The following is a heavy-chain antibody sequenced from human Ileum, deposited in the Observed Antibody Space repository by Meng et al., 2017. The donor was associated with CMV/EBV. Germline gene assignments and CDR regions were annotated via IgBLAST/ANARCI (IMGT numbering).Heavy chain of an antibody. Sequence: GSFSGYYWRWSGRPPGKGLQWMGEVNHSESTNYDPALKSRVTISVDTSKNQFTLKLSSVTAADTAVYYCERGPGFRILEWLLDCDYWGQGTLVTVSS. CDR2: VNHSEST. J-gene: IGHJ4*02. D-gene: IGHD3-3*01. V-gene: IGHV4-34*01. CDR3: ERGPGFRILEWLLDCDY. CDR1: GSFSGYY.